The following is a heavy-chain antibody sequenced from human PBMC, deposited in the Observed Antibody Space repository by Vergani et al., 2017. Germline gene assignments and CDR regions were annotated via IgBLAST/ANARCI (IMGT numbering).Heavy chain of an antibody. J-gene: IGHJ4*02. V-gene: IGHV1-69*18. D-gene: IGHD6-19*01. Sequence: QVQLVQAGAGVKKPGSSVKISCKASGGTFSDFAFSWVRQAPGQGLEWMGTVIPSYDTSNYAQKFQGRLTITADEDTSTVYMDLSSLRSEDTAIYFCAGEAVSAINHFDYWGTGTLVTVSS. CDR2: VIPSYDTS. CDR3: AGEAVSAINHFDY. CDR1: GGTFSDFA.